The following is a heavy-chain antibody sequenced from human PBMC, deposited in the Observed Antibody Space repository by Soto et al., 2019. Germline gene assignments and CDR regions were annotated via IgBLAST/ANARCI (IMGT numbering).Heavy chain of an antibody. J-gene: IGHJ6*02. CDR1: GFAFSTYA. D-gene: IGHD6-13*01. CDR3: AKVTKRAAAGRYEYYKYGMDV. Sequence: GGSLRLSCAASGFAFSTYAMTWVRQAPGKGLEWVSVISGSGGSSYYAASVKGRFTISRDNSKNTLFLQMNGLRAEDTAVYYCAKVTKRAAAGRYEYYKYGMDVWGQGATVTVSS. CDR2: ISGSGGSS. V-gene: IGHV3-23*01.